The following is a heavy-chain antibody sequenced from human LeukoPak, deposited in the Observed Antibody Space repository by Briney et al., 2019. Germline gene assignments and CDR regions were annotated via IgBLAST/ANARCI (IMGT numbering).Heavy chain of an antibody. CDR1: GGSFSGYY. CDR2: INHSGST. Sequence: PSETLSLTCAVYGGSFSGYYWSWIRQPPGKGLEWIGEINHSGSTNYNPSLKSRVTISVDTSKNQFSLKLSSVTAADTAVYYCAKALYSTSSSYYYGMDVWGQGTTVTVSS. V-gene: IGHV4-34*01. CDR3: AKALYSTSSSYYYGMDV. D-gene: IGHD6-13*01. J-gene: IGHJ6*02.